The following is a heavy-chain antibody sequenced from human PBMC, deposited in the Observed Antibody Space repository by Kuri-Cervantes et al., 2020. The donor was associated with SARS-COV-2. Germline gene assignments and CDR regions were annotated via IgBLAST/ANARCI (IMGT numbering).Heavy chain of an antibody. Sequence: GESLKISCAASGFTFSSYSMNWVRQAPGKGLEWVSSISSSSSYIYYAGSVKGRFTISRDNAKNSLYLQMNSLRAEDTAVYYCARDLRDYYYYYMDVWGKGTTVTVSS. CDR3: ARDLRDYYYYYMDV. J-gene: IGHJ6*03. V-gene: IGHV3-21*03. CDR2: ISSSSSYI. CDR1: GFTFSSYS.